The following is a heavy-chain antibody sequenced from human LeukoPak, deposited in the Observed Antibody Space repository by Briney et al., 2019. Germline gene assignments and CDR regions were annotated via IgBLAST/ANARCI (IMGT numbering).Heavy chain of an antibody. CDR2: IYTSGST. D-gene: IGHD3-16*01. CDR1: GGSISSGSYY. J-gene: IGHJ4*02. CDR3: ARDRNYGWRYFDY. Sequence: SETLSLTCTVSGGSISSGSYYWSWIRQPAGKGLEWIGRIYTSGSTNYNPSLKSRVTISVDTSKNQFSLKLSSVTAADTAVYYCARDRNYGWRYFDYWGQGTLVTVSS. V-gene: IGHV4-61*02.